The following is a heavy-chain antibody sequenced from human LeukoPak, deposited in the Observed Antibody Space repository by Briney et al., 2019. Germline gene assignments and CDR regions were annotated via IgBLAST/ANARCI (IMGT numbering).Heavy chain of an antibody. CDR1: GFTFSSYS. CDR2: ISSSSSYI. CDR3: AREDSGYDSVAFDI. D-gene: IGHD5-12*01. J-gene: IGHJ3*02. Sequence: PGGSLRLSCAASGFTFSSYSMNWVRQAPGKGLEWVSSISSSSSYIYYADSVKGRFTISRDNAKNTLYLQMNSLRAEDTAVYYCAREDSGYDSVAFDIWGQGTMVTVSS. V-gene: IGHV3-21*01.